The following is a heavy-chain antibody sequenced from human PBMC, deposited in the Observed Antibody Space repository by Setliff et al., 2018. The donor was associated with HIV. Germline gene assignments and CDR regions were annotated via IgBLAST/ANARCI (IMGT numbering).Heavy chain of an antibody. CDR1: GLPFYNYW. J-gene: IGHJ3*02. CDR2: IKQDGSDM. CDR3: ARADYHDAFDI. V-gene: IGHV3-7*01. Sequence: GESLKISCVASGLPFYNYWMTWLRRAPGRGLEWVANIKQDGSDMHYIESVKGRFTIFRDNAKNSVFLQMNSLRAEDTGVYYCARADYHDAFDIWGQGTLVTVSS. D-gene: IGHD4-17*01.